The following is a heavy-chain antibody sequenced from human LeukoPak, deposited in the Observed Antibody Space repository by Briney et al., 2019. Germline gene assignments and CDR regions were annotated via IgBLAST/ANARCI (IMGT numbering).Heavy chain of an antibody. V-gene: IGHV4-59*01. CDR1: GGSIGTYY. CDR3: ARSGVAAAGPYNYYGMDV. J-gene: IGHJ6*02. D-gene: IGHD6-13*01. CDR2: IYYSGST. Sequence: PSETLSLTCTVSGGSIGTYYWSWIRQPPGKGLEWIGYIYYSGSTNYNPSLKSRVTISVDTSKNQFSLKLSSVTAADTAVYFCARSGVAAAGPYNYYGMDVWGQGTTVTVSS.